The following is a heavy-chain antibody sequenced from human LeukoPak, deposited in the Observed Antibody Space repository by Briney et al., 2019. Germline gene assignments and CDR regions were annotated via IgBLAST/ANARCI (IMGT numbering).Heavy chain of an antibody. J-gene: IGHJ6*02. Sequence: PGGSLRLSCAAPGFTFSSYGMHWVRQAPGKGLEWVAVISYDGSNKYYADSVKGRFTISRDNSKNTLYLQMNSLRAEDTAVYYCARDLGYCSSTSPCYGMDVWGQGTTVTVSS. CDR3: ARDLGYCSSTSPCYGMDV. V-gene: IGHV3-30*03. CDR2: ISYDGSNK. CDR1: GFTFSSYG. D-gene: IGHD2-2*01.